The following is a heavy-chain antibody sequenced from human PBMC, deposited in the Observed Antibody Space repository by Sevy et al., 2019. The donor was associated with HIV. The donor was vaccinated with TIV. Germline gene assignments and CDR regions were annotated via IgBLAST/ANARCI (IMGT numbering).Heavy chain of an antibody. CDR1: GGSISSSSYY. CDR2: IYFTGTT. CDR3: ANFDYGDYVNYFDF. D-gene: IGHD4-17*01. J-gene: IGHJ4*02. V-gene: IGHV4-39*01. Sequence: SETLSLTCTVSGGSISSSSYYRGWIRQPPGKGLEWIGSIYFTGTTYYNPSLKSRVTISVDTSKNQFSLRLNAVTAADTAVYYCANFDYGDYVNYFDFWGQGTLVTVSS.